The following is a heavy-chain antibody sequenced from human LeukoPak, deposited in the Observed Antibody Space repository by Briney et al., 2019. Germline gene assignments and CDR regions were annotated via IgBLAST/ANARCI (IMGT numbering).Heavy chain of an antibody. Sequence: GGSLRLSCAGSGFTFRSHAMSWVRQAPEKGLEFVSGIYENGGTTYYADSVKGRFTISRDNAKNTLILQMNSLRVEDTAVYYCARDWVYKIDYWGRGTLVTVSS. V-gene: IGHV3-23*01. CDR1: GFTFRSHA. D-gene: IGHD5-24*01. CDR2: IYENGGTT. J-gene: IGHJ4*02. CDR3: ARDWVYKIDY.